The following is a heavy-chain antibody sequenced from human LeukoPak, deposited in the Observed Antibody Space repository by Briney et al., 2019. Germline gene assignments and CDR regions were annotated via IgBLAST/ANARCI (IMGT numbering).Heavy chain of an antibody. CDR3: ARNSHGYSSGWLQFNFDY. CDR1: GYTFHSYG. Sequence: ASVKVSCKASGYTFHSYGITWVRQAPGQGLEWMGWINTYSGNTNYAQKFQGRVTMTTDTSTSTSYMELRSLRSDDTAVFYCARNSHGYSSGWLQFNFDYWGQGTLVTVSS. V-gene: IGHV1-18*01. J-gene: IGHJ4*02. D-gene: IGHD6-19*01. CDR2: INTYSGNT.